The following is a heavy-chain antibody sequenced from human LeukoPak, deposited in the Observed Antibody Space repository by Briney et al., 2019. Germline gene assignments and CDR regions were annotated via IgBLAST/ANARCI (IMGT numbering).Heavy chain of an antibody. V-gene: IGHV4-4*09. D-gene: IGHD1-26*01. J-gene: IGHJ4*02. CDR1: GGSFINYY. CDR3: ARLTSGSYLEY. Sequence: PSETPSLTCTVSGGSFINYYWSWLRQPPGQGLEWVGYIHTSGSTSYNPSLKSRVTISVDTSKNQFSLKLSSVTAADTAVYYCARLTSGSYLEYWGQGTLVTVSS. CDR2: IHTSGST.